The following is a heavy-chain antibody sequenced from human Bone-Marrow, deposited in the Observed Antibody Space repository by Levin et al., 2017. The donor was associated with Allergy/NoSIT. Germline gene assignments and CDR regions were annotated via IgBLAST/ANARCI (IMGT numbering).Heavy chain of an antibody. J-gene: IGHJ2*01. CDR3: ARLHWVDSMDGWYFDL. V-gene: IGHV4-39*01. Sequence: SETLSLTCTVSGGSISSSSYYWGWIRQPPGKGLEWIGSIYYSGSTYYNPSLKSRVTISVDTSKNQFSLKLSSVTAADTAVYYCARLHWVDSMDGWYFDLWGRGTLVTVSS. D-gene: IGHD2/OR15-2a*01. CDR2: IYYSGST. CDR1: GGSISSSSYY.